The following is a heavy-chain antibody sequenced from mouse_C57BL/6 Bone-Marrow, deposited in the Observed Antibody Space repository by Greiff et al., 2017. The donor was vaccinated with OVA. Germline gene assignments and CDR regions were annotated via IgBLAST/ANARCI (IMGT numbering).Heavy chain of an antibody. CDR2: FHPYNDDT. Sequence: QVQLQQSGAELVKPGASVKMSCKASGYTFTTYPIEWMKQNHGKSLEWIGNFHPYNDDTKYNEKFKGKATLTVEKSSSTVDLELSRLTSDDAAVYYCARPLYYGSSSFAYWGQGTLVTVSA. CDR3: ARPLYYGSSSFAY. J-gene: IGHJ3*01. CDR1: GYTFTTYP. V-gene: IGHV1-47*01. D-gene: IGHD1-1*01.